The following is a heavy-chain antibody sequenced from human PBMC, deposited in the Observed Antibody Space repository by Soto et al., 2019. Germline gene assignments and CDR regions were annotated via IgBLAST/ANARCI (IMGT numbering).Heavy chain of an antibody. Sequence: SETLSLTCTVSGGSISSSSYYWGWIRQPPGKGLEWIGSIYYSGSTYYNPSLKSRVTISVDTSKNQFSLKLSSVTAADTAVYYCARQAGGEGTYYYYYMDVWGKGTTVTVSS. CDR1: GGSISSSSYY. CDR3: ARQAGGEGTYYYYYMDV. J-gene: IGHJ6*03. CDR2: IYYSGST. V-gene: IGHV4-39*01. D-gene: IGHD3-10*01.